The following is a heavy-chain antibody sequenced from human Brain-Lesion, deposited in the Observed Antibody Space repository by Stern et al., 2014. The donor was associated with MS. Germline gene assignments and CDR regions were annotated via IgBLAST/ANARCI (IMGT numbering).Heavy chain of an antibody. CDR2: IIPVFGSP. Sequence: QVQLVQSGPEVKKPGSSVQVSCKASGGTFGTYPITWLRQAPGQGLEWTGRIIPVFGSPNCAQKFQGRVTITADRSTTTVYMKLSSLKSDDAAVYYCAKDGPALVTNWFDPWGRGTLVTVSS. CDR3: AKDGPALVTNWFDP. V-gene: IGHV1-69*06. D-gene: IGHD5-18*01. J-gene: IGHJ5*02. CDR1: GGTFGTYP.